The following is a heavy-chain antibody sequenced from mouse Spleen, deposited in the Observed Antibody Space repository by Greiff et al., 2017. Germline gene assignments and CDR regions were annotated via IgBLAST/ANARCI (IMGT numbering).Heavy chain of an antibody. D-gene: IGHD1-1*01. Sequence: EVKLVESGGGLVKPGGSLKLSCAASGFTFSSYAMSWVRQTPEKRLEWVATISSGGGNTYYPDSVKGRFTISRDNAKNTLYLQMSSLKSEDTAMYYCARQGTTVVENYFDYWGQGTTLTVSS. J-gene: IGHJ2*01. CDR2: ISSGGGNT. CDR1: GFTFSSYA. CDR3: ARQGTTVVENYFDY. V-gene: IGHV5-9*04.